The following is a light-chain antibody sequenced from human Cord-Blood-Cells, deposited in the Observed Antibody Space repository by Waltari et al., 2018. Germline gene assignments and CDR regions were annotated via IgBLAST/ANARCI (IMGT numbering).Light chain of an antibody. CDR3: SSYTSSSTWV. CDR2: DVS. V-gene: IGLV2-14*01. J-gene: IGLJ3*02. CDR1: SSDVGGYNY. Sequence: QSALPQPASVSGSPGQSITIPCPGTSSDVGGYNYVSWYQQNPGKAPKLMIYDVSNRPSGVSNRFSGSKSGNTASLTISGLQAEDEADYYCSSYTSSSTWVFGGGTKLTVL.